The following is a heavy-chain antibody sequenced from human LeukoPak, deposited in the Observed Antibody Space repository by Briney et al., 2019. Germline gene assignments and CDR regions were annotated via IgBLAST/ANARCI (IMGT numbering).Heavy chain of an antibody. J-gene: IGHJ5*02. Sequence: GGSLRLSCAASGFTFSSYSMSWVRQAPGKGLEWVSSISSSSYIYYADSVKGRFTISRDNAKNSLYLQMNSLRAEDTAVYYCAKTSGSYYNVFNWFDPWGQGTLVTVSS. V-gene: IGHV3-21*01. CDR3: AKTSGSYYNVFNWFDP. D-gene: IGHD3-10*01. CDR1: GFTFSSYS. CDR2: ISSSSYI.